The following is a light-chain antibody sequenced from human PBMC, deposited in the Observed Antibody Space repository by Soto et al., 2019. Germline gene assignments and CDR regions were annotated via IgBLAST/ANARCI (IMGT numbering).Light chain of an antibody. CDR2: GAS. CDR1: QSVSSSS. CDR3: QQRSNWPLT. J-gene: IGKJ4*01. Sequence: EIVLTQSPDTLSLSPGERATLSCRASQSVSSSSLAWYQQKPGQAPRLLIYGASSRATGIPDRFSGSGSGTDFTLTISRLEPADFAVYYCQQRSNWPLTFGGGTKVEIK. V-gene: IGKV3D-20*02.